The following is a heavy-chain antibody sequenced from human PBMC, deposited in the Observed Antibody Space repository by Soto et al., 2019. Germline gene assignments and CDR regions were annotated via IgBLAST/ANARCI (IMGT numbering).Heavy chain of an antibody. CDR2: INQDGSEK. CDR1: GFMFSNFW. V-gene: IGHV3-7*01. J-gene: IGHJ4*02. Sequence: GGSLRLSCAVSGFMFSNFWMNWVRLAPGKGLEWVANINQDGSEKYYVDPVKGRFTISRDNAKNSLFLHMDSLTAGDTGLYYCARGSGAATFDSWGQGTLVTVSS. D-gene: IGHD3-10*01. CDR3: ARGSGAATFDS.